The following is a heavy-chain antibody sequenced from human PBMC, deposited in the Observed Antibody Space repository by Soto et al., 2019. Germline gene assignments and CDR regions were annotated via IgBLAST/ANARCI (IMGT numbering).Heavy chain of an antibody. J-gene: IGHJ4*02. V-gene: IGHV1-69*01. CDR1: GGTFSSDA. Sequence: QVQLVQSGAEVKKPGSSVKVSCKAAGGTFSSDAISWVRQSPGQGLAWMGGIIPIFGTANYAQKFQGRVTITADESTSTAYMELSSLRSEDTAVYYCARDQVSVAGTLGVGYWGQGTLVTVSS. CDR3: ARDQVSVAGTLGVGY. CDR2: IIPIFGTA. D-gene: IGHD6-19*01.